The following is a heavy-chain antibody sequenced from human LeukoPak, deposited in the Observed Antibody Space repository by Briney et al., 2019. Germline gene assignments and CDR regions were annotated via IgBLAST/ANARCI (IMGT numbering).Heavy chain of an antibody. CDR1: GYSFTRNW. V-gene: IGHV5-51*01. Sequence: GESLKISCKGSGYSFTRNWIAWVRQMPGKGLEWMGVIYPGDSDTRYRPSFQGQVTMSVDKSISTAYLQWSSLKASDTAMYYCARRHFFTTRGFSWYFDLWGRGTLVTVSS. D-gene: IGHD3-22*01. CDR3: ARRHFFTTRGFSWYFDL. CDR2: IYPGDSDT. J-gene: IGHJ2*01.